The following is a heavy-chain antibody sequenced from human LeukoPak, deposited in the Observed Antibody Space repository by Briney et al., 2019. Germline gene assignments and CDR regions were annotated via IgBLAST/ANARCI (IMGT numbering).Heavy chain of an antibody. CDR2: IIPIFGTA. CDR3: ARGQPPNYYDSSGFLLDY. CDR1: GGTFSSYA. Sequence: SVKVSCKASGGTFSSYAISWVRQAPGQGLEWMGGIIPIFGTANYAQKFQGRVTVTTDESTSTAYMELSSLRSEDTAVYYCARGQPPNYYDSSGFLLDYWGQGTLVTVSS. D-gene: IGHD3-22*01. J-gene: IGHJ4*02. V-gene: IGHV1-69*05.